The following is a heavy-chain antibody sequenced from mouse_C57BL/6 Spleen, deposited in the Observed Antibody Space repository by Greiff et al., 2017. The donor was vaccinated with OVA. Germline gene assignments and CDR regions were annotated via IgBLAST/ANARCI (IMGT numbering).Heavy chain of an antibody. CDR2: ISYDGSN. CDR1: GYSITSGYY. Sequence: EVQLVESGPGLVKPSQSLSLTCSVTGYSITSGYYWNWIRQFPGNKLEWMGYISYDGSNNYNPSLKNRISITRDTSKNQFFLKLNSVTTEDTATYYCAREGGGWYFDVWGTGTTVTVSS. J-gene: IGHJ1*03. V-gene: IGHV3-6*01. CDR3: AREGGGWYFDV.